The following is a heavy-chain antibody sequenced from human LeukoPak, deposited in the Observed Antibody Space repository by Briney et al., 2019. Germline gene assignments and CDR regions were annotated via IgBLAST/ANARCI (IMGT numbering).Heavy chain of an antibody. J-gene: IGHJ4*02. CDR1: GFTFSNCA. Sequence: GGSLRLSCAASGFTFSNCAMSWVRQAPGMGLEWVSAISGSGVGTNYADSVKGRFTISRDNSKNTLYLQMNSLTVDDTAVYYCAKASWVSDADAVLWGQGTLVTVSS. CDR2: ISGSGVGT. D-gene: IGHD3-10*01. V-gene: IGHV3-23*01. CDR3: AKASWVSDADAVL.